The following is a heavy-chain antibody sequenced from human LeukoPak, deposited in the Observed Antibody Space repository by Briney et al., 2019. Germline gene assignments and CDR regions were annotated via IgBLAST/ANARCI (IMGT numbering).Heavy chain of an antibody. CDR3: ARSTPAAVVINEFDS. CDR2: ISWNGGNT. J-gene: IGHJ4*02. V-gene: IGHV3-20*04. Sequence: GGSLRLSCAASGFTFDDYGMSWVRQPPGKGLEWVSGISWNGGNTVYADSVRGRFIVSRDNAKNSLYLQMNSLRDDDTALYYCARSTPAAVVINEFDSWGQGTLVTVSS. D-gene: IGHD3-22*01. CDR1: GFTFDDYG.